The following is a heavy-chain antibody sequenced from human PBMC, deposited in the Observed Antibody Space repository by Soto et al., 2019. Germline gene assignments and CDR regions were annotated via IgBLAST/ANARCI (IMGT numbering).Heavy chain of an antibody. V-gene: IGHV3-48*01. D-gene: IGHD5-12*01. CDR2: ISSSSSTI. CDR1: GFTFSSYS. J-gene: IGHJ3*02. CDR3: ARDPDLGYPDAFDI. Sequence: PGGSLRLSCAAPGFTFSSYSMNWVRQAPGKGLEWVSYISSSSSTIYYADSVKGRFTISRDNAKNSLYLQMNSLRAEDTAVYYYARDPDLGYPDAFDIWGQGTMVTVSS.